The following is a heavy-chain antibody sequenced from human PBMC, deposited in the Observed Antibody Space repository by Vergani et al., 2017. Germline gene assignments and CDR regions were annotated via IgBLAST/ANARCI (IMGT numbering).Heavy chain of an antibody. CDR2: IYSGGST. V-gene: IGHV3-66*01. J-gene: IGHJ6*02. D-gene: IGHD5-12*01. CDR3: ARDNSGYGYSPPTYYYYGMDV. Sequence: EVQLVESGGGLVQPGGSLRLSCAASGFTVSSNYMSWVRQAPGKGLEWVSVIYSGGSTYYADSVKGRFTISRDNSKNTLYLQMNSLRAEDTAVYYCARDNSGYGYSPPTYYYYGMDVWGQGTTVTVCS. CDR1: GFTVSSNY.